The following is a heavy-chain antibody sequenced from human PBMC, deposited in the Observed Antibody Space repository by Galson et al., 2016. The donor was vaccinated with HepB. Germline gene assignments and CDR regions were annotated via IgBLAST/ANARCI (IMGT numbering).Heavy chain of an antibody. CDR1: GGSIATSSYY. Sequence: SETLSLTCTVSGGSIATSSYYGGWIRQPPGKGLEWIVSVSYSGSTYYYPSLTSRVTTSVDTSKNQFSLQLRSVTAADTAVYYCARIFPYTNYVGSFDYWGQGALVTVSS. D-gene: IGHD4-11*01. CDR3: ARIFPYTNYVGSFDY. V-gene: IGHV4-39*01. J-gene: IGHJ4*02. CDR2: VSYSGST.